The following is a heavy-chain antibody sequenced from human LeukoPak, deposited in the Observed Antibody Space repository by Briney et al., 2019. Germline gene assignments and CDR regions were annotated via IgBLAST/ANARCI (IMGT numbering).Heavy chain of an antibody. CDR3: ARDRDGGNPFDY. Sequence: PSQTLSLTCTVSGGSISSGSYYWSWIRQPAGKGLEWIGRIYTSGSTNYNPSLKSRVTISVDTSKNQFSLKLSSVTAADTAVYYCARDRDGGNPFDYWGQGTLVTVSS. CDR2: IYTSGST. CDR1: GGSISSGSYY. J-gene: IGHJ4*02. V-gene: IGHV4-61*02. D-gene: IGHD4-23*01.